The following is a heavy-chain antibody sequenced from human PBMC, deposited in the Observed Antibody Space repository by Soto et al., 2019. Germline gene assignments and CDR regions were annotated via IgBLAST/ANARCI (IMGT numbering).Heavy chain of an antibody. Sequence: QVQLQESGPGLVKPSETLSLTCTVSGGSISSYYWSCXRXXXXKGLGRYGHSFYSGSTNYTPSLKSRVTISVDTFKNQFALKLSSVTAADTAVYYCAIDQDYGDYSIWCQGTLVTVSS. V-gene: IGHV4-59*12. D-gene: IGHD4-17*01. CDR1: GGSISSYY. CDR3: AIDQDYGDYSI. CDR2: SFYSGST. J-gene: IGHJ4*02.